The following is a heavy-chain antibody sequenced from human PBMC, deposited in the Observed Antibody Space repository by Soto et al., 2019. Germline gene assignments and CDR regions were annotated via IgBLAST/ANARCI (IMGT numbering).Heavy chain of an antibody. J-gene: IGHJ4*02. D-gene: IGHD2-15*01. CDR1: GGTFSSYT. CDR2: IIPILGIA. CDR3: ARDQSIGYCSGGSCYQGDY. V-gene: IGHV1-69*08. Sequence: QVQLVQSGAEVKKPGSSVKVSCKASGGTFSSYTISWVRQAPGQGLEWMGRIIPILGIANYAQKFQGRVTITEDKSTSTAYMELSSLRSEDTAVYYCARDQSIGYCSGGSCYQGDYWGQGTLVTVSS.